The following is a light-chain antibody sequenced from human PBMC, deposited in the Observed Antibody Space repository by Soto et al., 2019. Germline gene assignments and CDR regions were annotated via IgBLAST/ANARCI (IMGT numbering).Light chain of an antibody. Sequence: DIQMTQSPSSLSASVGDRVTITCRASQDISSWLAWFQQKSGKAPQSLIYDTSSLQSGVPSRFSGSGSGTDFTLTNSSLQPEDFATYYCQQYKTYPLTFGGGTKVEVK. CDR3: QQYKTYPLT. CDR2: DTS. J-gene: IGKJ4*01. CDR1: QDISSW. V-gene: IGKV1D-16*01.